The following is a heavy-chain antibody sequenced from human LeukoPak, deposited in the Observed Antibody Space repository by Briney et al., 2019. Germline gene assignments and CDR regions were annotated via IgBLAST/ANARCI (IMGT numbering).Heavy chain of an antibody. CDR2: INPNSGGT. V-gene: IGHV1-2*02. J-gene: IGHJ5*02. D-gene: IGHD5-24*01. CDR3: AAVEMATVNWFDP. Sequence: ASVKVSCKASGYTFTGYYMHWVRQAPGQGLEWMGWINPNSGGTNYAQKFQGRVTMTRDTSISTAYMELSRLRSDDTAVYYCAAVEMATVNWFDPWGQGTLVTVSS. CDR1: GYTFTGYY.